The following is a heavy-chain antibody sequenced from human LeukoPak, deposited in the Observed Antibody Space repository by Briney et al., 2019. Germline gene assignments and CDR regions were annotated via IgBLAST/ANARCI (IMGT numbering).Heavy chain of an antibody. V-gene: IGHV1-2*02. CDR3: ATTTRLGSLNYYYYMDV. Sequence: ASVKVSCKASGYTFTGYYMHWVRQAPGQGLEWMGWINPNSGGTNYAQKFQGRVTMTRDTSISTAYMELSRLRSDDTAVYYCATTTRLGSLNYYYYMDVWGKGTTVTVSS. D-gene: IGHD4-17*01. J-gene: IGHJ6*03. CDR2: INPNSGGT. CDR1: GYTFTGYY.